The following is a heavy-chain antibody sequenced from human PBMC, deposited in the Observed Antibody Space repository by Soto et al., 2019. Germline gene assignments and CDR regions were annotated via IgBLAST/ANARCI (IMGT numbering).Heavy chain of an antibody. Sequence: GGSLRLSCAASGFTFGSYAMSWVRQAPGKGLEWVSAISGSGDATYYADSVKGRFTISRDNSKNTLYLQMDSLRPEDTAVYYCAKEVAVAGDLDYWGHGTLVTVSS. D-gene: IGHD6-19*01. V-gene: IGHV3-23*01. CDR1: GFTFGSYA. CDR2: ISGSGDAT. J-gene: IGHJ4*01. CDR3: AKEVAVAGDLDY.